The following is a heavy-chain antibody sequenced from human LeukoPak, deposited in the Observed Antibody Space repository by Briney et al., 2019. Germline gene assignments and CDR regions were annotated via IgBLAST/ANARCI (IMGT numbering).Heavy chain of an antibody. CDR3: ARVVPPLYYFDY. J-gene: IGHJ4*02. V-gene: IGHV3-7*01. Sequence: PGGSLRLSCAASGFTFSSSWMSWVRQAPGKGLEWVANIKQDGSEKYYVDSVKGRSTISRDNAKNSLYLQMNSLRAEDTAVYFCARVVPPLYYFDYWGQGTLVTVSS. CDR1: GFTFSSSW. D-gene: IGHD3-10*01. CDR2: IKQDGSEK.